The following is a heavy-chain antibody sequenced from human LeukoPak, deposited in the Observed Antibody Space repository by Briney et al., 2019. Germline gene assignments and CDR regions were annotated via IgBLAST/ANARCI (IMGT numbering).Heavy chain of an antibody. CDR1: GYTFTSYY. J-gene: IGHJ4*02. Sequence: ASVKVSCKASGYTFTSYYMHWVRQAPGQGLEWMGIINPSGGSTSYAQKFQGRVTMTRDMSTSTAYMELRSLRSDDTAVYYCARVPSSWYLHFDYWGQGTLVTVSS. D-gene: IGHD6-13*01. V-gene: IGHV1-46*01. CDR2: INPSGGST. CDR3: ARVPSSWYLHFDY.